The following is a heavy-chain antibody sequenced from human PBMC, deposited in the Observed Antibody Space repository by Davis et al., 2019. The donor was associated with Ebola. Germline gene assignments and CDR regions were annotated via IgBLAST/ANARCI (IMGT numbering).Heavy chain of an antibody. CDR1: GFTFSSYG. J-gene: IGHJ4*02. V-gene: IGHV3-30*18. D-gene: IGHD6-19*01. CDR3: AKDWAAAVAGDY. Sequence: SCAASGFTFSSYGMHWVRQAPGKGLEWVAVISYDGSNKYYADSVKGRFTISRDNSKNTLYLQMNSLRAEDTAVYYCAKDWAAAVAGDYWGQGTLVTVSS. CDR2: ISYDGSNK.